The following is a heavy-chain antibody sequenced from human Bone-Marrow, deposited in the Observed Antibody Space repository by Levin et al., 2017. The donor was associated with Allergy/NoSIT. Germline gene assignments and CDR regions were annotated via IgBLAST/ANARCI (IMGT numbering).Heavy chain of an antibody. CDR1: GYMFTSYP. J-gene: IGHJ3*02. CDR2: INTKTGNP. V-gene: IGHV7-4-1*02. CDR3: ARQDGDETTTAFDI. D-gene: IGHD4-11*01. Sequence: GESLKISCKASGYMFTSYPMNWVRQAPGQGLEWMGWINTKTGNPTYAQGFTGRFVFSSDTSVSTAYLQISSLKAEDSAVYYCARQDGDETTTAFDIWGQGTMVTVSS.